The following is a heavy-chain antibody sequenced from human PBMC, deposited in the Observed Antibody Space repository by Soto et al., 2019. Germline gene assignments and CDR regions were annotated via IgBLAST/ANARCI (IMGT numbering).Heavy chain of an antibody. CDR2: IYYSRST. J-gene: IGHJ4*02. CDR1: GGSISIYY. V-gene: IGHV4-59*01. CDR3: ARSRDHRSGYDFSS. Sequence: QVQLQESGPGLVKPSETLSLTCTVSGGSISIYYWSWIRQPPGKGLEWIGYIYYSRSTNYKPSHKRRVTISVDTSKNQFSLKLSPVTAADTAVYYCARSRDHRSGYDFSSWGQGTLVTVSS. D-gene: IGHD5-12*01.